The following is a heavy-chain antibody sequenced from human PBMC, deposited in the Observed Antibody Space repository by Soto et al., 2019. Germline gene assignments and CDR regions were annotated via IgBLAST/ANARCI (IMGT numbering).Heavy chain of an antibody. Sequence: QVQLVQSGAEVKKPGSSLKVSCKASGGTFTNYAFSWVRQAPGQGPEWMGGIIPIFGTPDYAQKFQGRVIITADESTRTVSMELNSLGSDDTAVYYCARERSVGYCITTTCPKPFYYYAMDVWGQGTTVTVSS. CDR1: GGTFTNYA. V-gene: IGHV1-69*12. CDR3: ARERSVGYCITTTCPKPFYYYAMDV. J-gene: IGHJ6*02. D-gene: IGHD2-2*01. CDR2: IIPIFGTP.